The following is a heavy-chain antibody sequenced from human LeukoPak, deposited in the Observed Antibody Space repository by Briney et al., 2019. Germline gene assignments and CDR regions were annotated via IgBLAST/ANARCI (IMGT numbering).Heavy chain of an antibody. CDR1: GFTFSSYW. Sequence: SGGSLRLSCAASGFTFSSYWMTWVRQAPGKGLEWVANIKQDGSEKYYVDSVKGRFTISRDNAKNSLYVQMNSLRAEDTAVYYCAKEYSGSYHSSTSYFDYWGQGTLVTVSS. D-gene: IGHD1-26*01. J-gene: IGHJ4*02. V-gene: IGHV3-7*03. CDR2: IKQDGSEK. CDR3: AKEYSGSYHSSTSYFDY.